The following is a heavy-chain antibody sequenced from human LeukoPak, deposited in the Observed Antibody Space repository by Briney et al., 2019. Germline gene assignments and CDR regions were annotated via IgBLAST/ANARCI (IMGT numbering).Heavy chain of an antibody. CDR3: ASLDYYDSSGYENPDAFDI. D-gene: IGHD3-22*01. Sequence: GGSLRLSCVASGFTFTSYGMHWVRQAPGKGLEWVAVISYDGSNKYYADSVKGRFTISRDNSKNTLYLQMNSLRAEDTAVYYCASLDYYDSSGYENPDAFDIWGQGTMVTVSS. J-gene: IGHJ3*02. V-gene: IGHV3-30*19. CDR2: ISYDGSNK. CDR1: GFTFTSYG.